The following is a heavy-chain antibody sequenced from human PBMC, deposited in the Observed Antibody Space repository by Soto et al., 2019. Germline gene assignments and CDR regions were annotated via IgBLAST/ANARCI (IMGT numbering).Heavy chain of an antibody. J-gene: IGHJ5*02. CDR1: GYTFTRNS. V-gene: IGHV1-18*04. CDR3: ARGGVYAVDR. Sequence: QIQLVQSGGELRKPRASVKVSCKTSGYTFTRNSISWVRQAPGQGLEWMGWISTNNGNTEFAQKFQGRVTLTTDTSTSTAYMELTSLRSDDTAIYYCARGGVYAVDRWGQGTLVTVSS. CDR2: ISTNNGNT. D-gene: IGHD4-17*01.